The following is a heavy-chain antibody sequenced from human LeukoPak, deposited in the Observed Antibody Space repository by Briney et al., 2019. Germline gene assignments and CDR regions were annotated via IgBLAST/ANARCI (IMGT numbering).Heavy chain of an antibody. Sequence: PSETLSLTCTVSGGSISSGSYYWSWIRQPAGKGLEWIGRIYTSGSTNYNPSLKSRVTISVDTSKNQYSLKLSSVTAADTAVYYCARSAYQLLDYWGQGTLVTVS. V-gene: IGHV4-61*02. CDR1: GGSISSGSYY. CDR2: IYTSGST. D-gene: IGHD2-2*01. J-gene: IGHJ4*02. CDR3: ARSAYQLLDY.